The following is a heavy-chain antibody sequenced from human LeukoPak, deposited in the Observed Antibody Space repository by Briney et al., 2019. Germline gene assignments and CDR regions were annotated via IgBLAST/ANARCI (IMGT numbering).Heavy chain of an antibody. CDR1: GYTFTSYG. J-gene: IGHJ5*02. CDR2: MNPNSGNT. CDR3: ARSPYGSGSYVNWFDP. D-gene: IGHD3-10*01. V-gene: IGHV1-8*02. Sequence: VASVKVSCKASGYTFTSYGISWVRQATGQGLEWMGWMNPNSGNTGYAQKFQGRVTMTRNTSISTAYMELSSLRSEDTAVYYCARSPYGSGSYVNWFDPWGQGTLVTVSS.